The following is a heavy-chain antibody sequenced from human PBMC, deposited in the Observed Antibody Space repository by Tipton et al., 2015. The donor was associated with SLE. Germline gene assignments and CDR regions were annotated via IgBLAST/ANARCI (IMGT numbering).Heavy chain of an antibody. V-gene: IGHV3-9*01. CDR3: ARDGANSYYMDV. CDR2: ITWKSDNI. J-gene: IGHJ6*03. CDR1: GLTFDDYA. Sequence: SLRLSCAASGLTFDDYAMHWVRQAPGKGLEWVSGITWKSDNIGYADSVKGRFTISRDNSKNTLYLQMNSLRAEDTAVYYCARDGANSYYMDVWGKGTTVTVSS. D-gene: IGHD4/OR15-4a*01.